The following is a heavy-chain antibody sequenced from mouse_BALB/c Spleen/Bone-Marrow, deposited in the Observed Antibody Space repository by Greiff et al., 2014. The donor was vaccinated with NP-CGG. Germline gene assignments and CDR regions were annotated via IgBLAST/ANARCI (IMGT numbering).Heavy chain of an antibody. CDR2: IWAGGST. V-gene: IGHV2-9*02. J-gene: IGHJ1*01. CDR3: ARVYLWYFDV. CDR1: GFSLTSYG. D-gene: IGHD2-3*01. Sequence: VKLQESGPGLVAPSQSLSITCTVSGFSLTSYGVHWVRQPPGKGLEWLGVIWAGGSTNYNSALMSRLSISKDNSKSQVFLKMNSLQTDDTAMYYCARVYLWYFDVWDAGTTVTVSS.